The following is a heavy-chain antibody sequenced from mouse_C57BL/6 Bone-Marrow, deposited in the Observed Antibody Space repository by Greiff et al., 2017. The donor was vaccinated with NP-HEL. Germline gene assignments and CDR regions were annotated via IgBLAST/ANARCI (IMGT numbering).Heavy chain of an antibody. CDR2: ISDGGSYT. J-gene: IGHJ3*01. D-gene: IGHD1-1*01. CDR1: GFTFSSYA. CDR3: AREGVVATKAWCAY. V-gene: IGHV5-4*01. Sequence: EVQRVESGGGLVKPGGSLKLSCAASGFTFSSYALSWVRQTPEKRLEWVATISDGGSYTYYPYNVKGRFTIARDNAKKNLYLQMSHLKSEDTAMYYCAREGVVATKAWCAYWGQGTLVTVSA.